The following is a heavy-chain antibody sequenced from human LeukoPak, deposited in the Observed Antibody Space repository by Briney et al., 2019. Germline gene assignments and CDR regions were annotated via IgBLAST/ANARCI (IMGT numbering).Heavy chain of an antibody. CDR1: GFTFSSYA. Sequence: PGGSLRLSCAASGFTFSSYAMSWVRQAPGKGLEWVSAISGSGGSTYYADSVKGRFTISRDNSKNTLYLQMNSLRAEDTAVYYCAKGEHYDSWSGPNWFDPWGQGTLVTVSS. J-gene: IGHJ5*02. CDR2: ISGSGGST. V-gene: IGHV3-23*01. D-gene: IGHD3-3*01. CDR3: AKGEHYDSWSGPNWFDP.